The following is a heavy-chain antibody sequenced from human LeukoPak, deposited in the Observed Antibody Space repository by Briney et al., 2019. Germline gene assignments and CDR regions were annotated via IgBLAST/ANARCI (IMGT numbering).Heavy chain of an antibody. V-gene: IGHV5-51*01. CDR1: GYSFTTYW. CDR3: ARLRPGIAVAGRGNDAFDI. CDR2: IYPGDSDT. Sequence: GESLKISCKASGYSFTTYWIGWVRQMPGKGLEWMGIIYPGDSDTRYSPSFQGQVTISADKSISTAYPQWSSLKASDTAMYYCARLRPGIAVAGRGNDAFDIWGQGTMVTVSS. J-gene: IGHJ3*02. D-gene: IGHD6-19*01.